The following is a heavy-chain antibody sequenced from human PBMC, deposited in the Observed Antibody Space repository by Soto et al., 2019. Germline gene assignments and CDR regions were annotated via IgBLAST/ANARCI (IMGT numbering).Heavy chain of an antibody. D-gene: IGHD6-25*01. CDR2: ISYSGST. J-gene: IGHJ6*02. V-gene: IGHV4-39*01. Sequence: PWRTIYITCTVYGDSISSSNYYWGWIRQPPGKGLEWIGTISYSGSTYYNPSLKSRVTISGDTSKNQFSLKLSSVTATDTAVYYCARHPGCSSSSGSFYRMAAWGQGTTVTVAS. CDR3: ARHPGCSSSSGSFYRMAA. CDR1: GDSISSSNYY.